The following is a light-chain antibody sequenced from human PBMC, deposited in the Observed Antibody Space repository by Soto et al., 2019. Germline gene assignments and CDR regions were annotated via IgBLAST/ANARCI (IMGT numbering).Light chain of an antibody. CDR2: DAS. V-gene: IGKV3D-20*01. Sequence: EIVLTQSPATLSLSPGERATLSCGASQSVSSSLLGWYQQKSGLATRLIIYDASSRATGIPDRFSGSWSGKAFTLTISRQDHEDFAVYYCQYYGSSPQTFGQGTKVEIK. CDR1: QSVSSSL. CDR3: QYYGSSPQT. J-gene: IGKJ1*01.